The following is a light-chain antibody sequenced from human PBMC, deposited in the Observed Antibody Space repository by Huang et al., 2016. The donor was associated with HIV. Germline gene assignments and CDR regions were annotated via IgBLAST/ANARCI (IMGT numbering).Light chain of an antibody. V-gene: IGKV4-1*01. CDR2: WAS. J-gene: IGKJ5*01. Sequence: IVMTQSPDSLAVYLGERATINCTSSQSVLYSSDNNNYLAWYQQRPGQPPKLFIYWASTRESGVPDRFSGDGSATDFTLTISGLQAEDLAVYYCQQYYSSPITFGQGTRLELK. CDR3: QQYYSSPIT. CDR1: QSVLYSSDNNNY.